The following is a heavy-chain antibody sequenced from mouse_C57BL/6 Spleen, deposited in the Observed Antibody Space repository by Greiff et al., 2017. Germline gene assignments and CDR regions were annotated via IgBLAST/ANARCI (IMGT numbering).Heavy chain of an antibody. D-gene: IGHD1-1*02. CDR3: ARHYGKGYYAMDY. CDR2: ISGGGGNT. V-gene: IGHV5-9*01. J-gene: IGHJ4*01. Sequence: EVKLMESGGGLVKPGGSLKLSCAASGFTFSSYTMSWVRQTPEKRLEWVATISGGGGNTYYPDSVKGRFTISRDNAKNTLYLQMSSLRSEDTALYYCARHYGKGYYAMDYWGQGTSVTVSS. CDR1: GFTFSSYT.